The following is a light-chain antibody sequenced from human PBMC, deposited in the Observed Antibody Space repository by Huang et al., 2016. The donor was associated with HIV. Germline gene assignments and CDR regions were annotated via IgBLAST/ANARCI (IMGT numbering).Light chain of an antibody. CDR1: QSVLKTSNNKKC. J-gene: IGKJ1*01. Sequence: DIIMTQSPDSLALSLGGRAAINCTASQSVLKTSNNKKCLSWYQQKVGQPPKLLIYWASTRESGVPDRFSGSGSGTHFTLTIASLQAEDVAVYYCHQCYDIPQTFGQGTKVEVK. CDR2: WAS. CDR3: HQCYDIPQT. V-gene: IGKV4-1*01.